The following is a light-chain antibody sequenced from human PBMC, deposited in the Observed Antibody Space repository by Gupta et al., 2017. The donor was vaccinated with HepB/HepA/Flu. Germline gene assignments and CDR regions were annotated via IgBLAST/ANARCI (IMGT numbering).Light chain of an antibody. CDR3: QQRSNSPT. J-gene: IGKJ1*01. V-gene: IGKV3-11*01. Sequence: EIVLTPSPATLSLSPGERATLSCRASHSVSSYLAWYQQKPGQAPRLIIYDASNSATGIPTRFSGSGSGTDFTLTISSLDHEDFAVYCCQQRSNSPTFGQGTKVEIK. CDR2: DAS. CDR1: HSVSSY.